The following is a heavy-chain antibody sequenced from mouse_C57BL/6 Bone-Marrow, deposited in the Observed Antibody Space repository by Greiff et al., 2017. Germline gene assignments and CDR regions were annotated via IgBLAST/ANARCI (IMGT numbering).Heavy chain of an antibody. Sequence: EVKLMESGGGLVQPGGSLSLSCAASGFTFTDYYMSWVRQPPGKALEWLGFIRNKANGDTTEYSLPVQGRLTISRDKSQSILYLQMNALRAEDSAAYYCARYPQRNYFDYWGQGTTLTVSS. J-gene: IGHJ2*01. CDR3: ARYPQRNYFDY. CDR1: GFTFTDYY. V-gene: IGHV7-3*01. CDR2: IRNKANGDTT.